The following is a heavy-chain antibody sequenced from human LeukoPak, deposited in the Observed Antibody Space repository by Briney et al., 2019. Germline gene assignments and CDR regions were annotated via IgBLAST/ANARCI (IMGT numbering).Heavy chain of an antibody. J-gene: IGHJ4*02. Sequence: GGSLRLSCAASGFTFSRHNMNWVRQAPGKGLEWVSSISTSSSYIYYADSVKGRFTISRDNSKNTLYLQMNSLRVEDTAVYYCATSSSWPPGWDYWGQGTLVTVSS. CDR3: ATSSSWPPGWDY. V-gene: IGHV3-21*01. CDR1: GFTFSRHN. CDR2: ISTSSSYI. D-gene: IGHD6-13*01.